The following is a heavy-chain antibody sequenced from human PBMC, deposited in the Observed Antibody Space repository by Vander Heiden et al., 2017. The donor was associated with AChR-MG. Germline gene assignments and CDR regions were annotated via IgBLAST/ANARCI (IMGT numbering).Heavy chain of an antibody. CDR2: IYHSGST. D-gene: IGHD5-12*01. CDR1: GYSISSGYY. J-gene: IGHJ5*02. CDR3: ARDKGDSGYPPPGNWFDP. Sequence: QVQLQESGPGLVKPSETLSPTSAVPGYSISSGYYWGWSRQPPGKGLEWIGSIYHSGSTYYNPSLKSRVTISVDTSKNQFSLKLSSVNAADTAVYYCARDKGDSGYPPPGNWFDPWGQGTLVTVSS. V-gene: IGHV4-38-2*02.